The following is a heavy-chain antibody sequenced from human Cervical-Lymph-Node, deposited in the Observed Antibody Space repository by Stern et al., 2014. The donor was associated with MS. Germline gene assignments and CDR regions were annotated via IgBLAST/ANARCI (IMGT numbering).Heavy chain of an antibody. D-gene: IGHD1-1*01. V-gene: IGHV1-46*03. Sequence: QVQLVQSGAEVKKPGASVNVSCKASGYIFTTHYMHWIRQAPGAGLEWVGMINPSTGTTSYARQFQGRVIITRDTSTNTIYMELTGLRSEDTALYFCTRVQRERRALDHFDPWGQGTLVTVSS. CDR3: TRVQRERRALDHFDP. J-gene: IGHJ5*02. CDR1: GYIFTTHY. CDR2: INPSTGTT.